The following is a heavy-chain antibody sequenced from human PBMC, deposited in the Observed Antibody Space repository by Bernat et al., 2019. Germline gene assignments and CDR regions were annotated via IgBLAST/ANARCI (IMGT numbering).Heavy chain of an antibody. D-gene: IGHD2-8*02. Sequence: QPQLVESGGGVVQPGRSLRLSCAASGFTFSRYEMHWVRQAPGKGLEWVAVMSFDGISKYYADSVKGRFTMSRDNSMNTLFLQMNSLRAEDTGVYYCARRFTSWSGANDCWGQGTLVTVSS. V-gene: IGHV3-30*01. CDR2: MSFDGISK. CDR3: ARRFTSWSGANDC. J-gene: IGHJ4*02. CDR1: GFTFSRYE.